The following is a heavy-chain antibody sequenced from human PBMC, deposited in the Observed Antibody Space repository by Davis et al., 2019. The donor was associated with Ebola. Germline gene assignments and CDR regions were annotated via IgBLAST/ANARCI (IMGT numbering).Heavy chain of an antibody. Sequence: GGSLRLSCAASGFTFSSYAMSWVRQAPGKGLEWVSAISGSGGSTYYADSVKGRFTISRDNSKNTLYLQMNSLRAEDTAVYYCAKKGDSSGYYYAPFDYWGQGTLVTVSS. J-gene: IGHJ4*02. CDR2: ISGSGGST. V-gene: IGHV3-23*01. D-gene: IGHD3-22*01. CDR1: GFTFSSYA. CDR3: AKKGDSSGYYYAPFDY.